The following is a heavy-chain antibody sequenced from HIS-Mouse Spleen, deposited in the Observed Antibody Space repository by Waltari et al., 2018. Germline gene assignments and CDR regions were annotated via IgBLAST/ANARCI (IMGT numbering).Heavy chain of an antibody. J-gene: IGHJ2*01. CDR2: IYSGGST. Sequence: EVQLVESGGGLIQPGGSLRLSCAASGFTVSSNYMTLVRQAPGKGLEWVSVIYSGGSTYYADSVKGRFTISRDNSKNTLYLQMNSLRAEDTAVYYCARGGLAAAGWYFDLWGRGTLVTVSS. CDR1: GFTVSSNY. CDR3: ARGGLAAAGWYFDL. D-gene: IGHD6-13*01. V-gene: IGHV3-53*01.